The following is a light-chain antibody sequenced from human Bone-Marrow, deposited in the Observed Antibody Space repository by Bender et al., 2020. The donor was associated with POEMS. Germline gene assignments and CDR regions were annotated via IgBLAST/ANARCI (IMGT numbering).Light chain of an antibody. J-gene: IGLJ2*01. V-gene: IGLV3-25*03. CDR1: ALPRQF. Sequence: SSDLTQPPSVSVSPGQTARITCSGDALPRQFTYWFQQKPGQAPVLVIKKDNERPSGIPERFSGSSTGTRVTLTVTGVQAEDEADYYCQSADITTTYVIFGGGTRLTVL. CDR3: QSADITTTYVI. CDR2: KDN.